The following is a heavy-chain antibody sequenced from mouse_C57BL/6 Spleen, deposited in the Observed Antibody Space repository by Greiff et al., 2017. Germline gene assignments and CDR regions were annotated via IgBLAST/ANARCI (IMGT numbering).Heavy chain of an antibody. Sequence: EVMLVESGGGLVQPGGSMKLSCVASGFTFSNYWMNWVRQSPEKGLEWVAQIRLKSDNYATHYAESVKGRFTISRDDSKSSVYLQMNNLRAEDTGIYYCTDFSLDGYYFDYWGQGTTLTVSS. V-gene: IGHV6-3*01. CDR2: IRLKSDNYAT. J-gene: IGHJ2*01. CDR3: TDFSLDGYYFDY. CDR1: GFTFSNYW.